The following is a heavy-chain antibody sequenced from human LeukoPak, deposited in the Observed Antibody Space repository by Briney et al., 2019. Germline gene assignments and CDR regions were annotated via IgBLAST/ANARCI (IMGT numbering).Heavy chain of an antibody. CDR3: ARVGSGITGAEFDY. D-gene: IGHD1-20*01. V-gene: IGHV4-39*01. CDR2: IYYSGST. J-gene: IGHJ4*02. CDR1: GGSISSSSYY. Sequence: SETLSLTCTVSGGSISSSSYYRGWIRQPPGKGLEWIGSIYYSGSTYYNPSLKSRVTISVDTSKNQFSLKLSSVTAADTAVYYCARVGSGITGAEFDYWGQGTLVTVSS.